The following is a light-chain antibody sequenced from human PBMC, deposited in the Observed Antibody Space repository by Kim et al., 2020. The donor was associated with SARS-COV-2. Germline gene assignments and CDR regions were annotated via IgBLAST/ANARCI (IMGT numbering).Light chain of an antibody. CDR3: RSRDSSGNHLV. CDR2: GKN. CDR1: SLRNYY. J-gene: IGLJ3*02. V-gene: IGLV3-19*01. Sequence: SSELTQDSAVSVALGQTVRITCQGDSLRNYYASWYQQKPGQAPVLVIYGKNNRPSGIPDRFSGSSSGNTASLTITGAQAEDEADYYCRSRDSSGNHLVFG.